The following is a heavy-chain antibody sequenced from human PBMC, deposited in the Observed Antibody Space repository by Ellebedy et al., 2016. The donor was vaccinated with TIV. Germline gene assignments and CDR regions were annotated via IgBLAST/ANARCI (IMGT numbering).Heavy chain of an antibody. D-gene: IGHD4-23*01. J-gene: IGHJ3*02. V-gene: IGHV4-39*01. Sequence: SETLSLTXTVSGGSISSSSYYWGWIRQPPGKGLEWIGSIYYSGSTYYNPSLKSRVTISVDTSKNQFSLKLSSVTAADTAVYYCARPSPTVVTTFDAFDIWGQGTMVTVSS. CDR3: ARPSPTVVTTFDAFDI. CDR2: IYYSGST. CDR1: GGSISSSSYY.